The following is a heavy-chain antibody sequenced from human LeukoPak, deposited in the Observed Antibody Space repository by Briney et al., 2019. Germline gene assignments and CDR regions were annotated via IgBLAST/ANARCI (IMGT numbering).Heavy chain of an antibody. Sequence: GGSLRLSCAASGFTFSSYWMHWVRQAPGKGPVWVSRINSDGSSTSYADSVKGRFTISRDNAKNTLYLQMNSLRAEDTAVYYCARGSRAPFDPWGQGTLVTVSS. CDR1: GFTFSSYW. CDR3: ARGSRAPFDP. J-gene: IGHJ5*02. V-gene: IGHV3-74*01. D-gene: IGHD2-2*01. CDR2: INSDGSST.